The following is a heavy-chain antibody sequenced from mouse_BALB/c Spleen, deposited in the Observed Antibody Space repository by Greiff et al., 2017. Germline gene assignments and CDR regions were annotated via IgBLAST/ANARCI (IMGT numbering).Heavy chain of an antibody. J-gene: IGHJ3*01. CDR1: GFTFSSYA. CDR2: ISSGGST. CDR3: ARERGWLPFAY. Sequence: EVKLQESGGGLVKPGGSLKLSCAASGFTFSSYAMSWVRQTPEKRLEWVASISSGGSTYYPDSVKGRFTISRDNARNILYLQMSSLRSEDTAMYYCARERGWLPFAYWGQGTLVTVSA. V-gene: IGHV5-6-5*01. D-gene: IGHD2-3*01.